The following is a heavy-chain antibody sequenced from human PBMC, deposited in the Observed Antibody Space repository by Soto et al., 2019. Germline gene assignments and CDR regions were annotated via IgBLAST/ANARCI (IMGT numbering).Heavy chain of an antibody. V-gene: IGHV4-30-4*08. J-gene: IGHJ4*02. CDR3: ARYRFSGNRWSKFDY. Sequence: TLSLTCTVSGVTVGSDAYYWSWIRQPPGKGLEWIGNIYHRGTTYYSPSLKSRLVIGLDTSKNQFSLSLSSVTAADAAVYFCARYRFSGNRWSKFDYWGQGTLVTAPQ. CDR1: GVTVGSDAYY. D-gene: IGHD3-16*02. CDR2: IYHRGTT.